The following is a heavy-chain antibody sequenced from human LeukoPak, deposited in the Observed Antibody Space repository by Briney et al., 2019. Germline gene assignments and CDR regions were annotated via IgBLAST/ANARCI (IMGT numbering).Heavy chain of an antibody. D-gene: IGHD6-13*01. V-gene: IGHV3-33*01. J-gene: IGHJ6*02. CDR2: IWYDGSNE. CDR1: GFTFSSYG. Sequence: GRSLRLSCAASGFTFSSYGMHWVRLAPGKGLEWVAVIWYDGSNEYYADSVKGRFTISRDNSKNTLYLQMNSLRAEDTALYYCTRDVQLVPSGYYGMDVWGQGTTVTVSS. CDR3: TRDVQLVPSGYYGMDV.